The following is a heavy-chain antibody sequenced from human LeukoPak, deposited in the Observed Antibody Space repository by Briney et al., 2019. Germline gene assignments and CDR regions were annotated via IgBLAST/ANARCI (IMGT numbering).Heavy chain of an antibody. Sequence: ASVKVSCKASGYTFTSYGTSWVRQAPGQGLEWMGWISAYNGNTNYAQKLQGRVTMTTDTSTSTAYMELRSLRSDDTAVYYCATLSGSYPYYYYYMDVWGKGTTVTVSS. V-gene: IGHV1-18*01. CDR2: ISAYNGNT. J-gene: IGHJ6*03. D-gene: IGHD1-26*01. CDR1: GYTFTSYG. CDR3: ATLSGSYPYYYYYMDV.